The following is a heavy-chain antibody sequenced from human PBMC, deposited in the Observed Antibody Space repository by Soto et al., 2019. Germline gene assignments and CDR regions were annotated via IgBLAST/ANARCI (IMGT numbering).Heavy chain of an antibody. CDR1: GFTFSDHY. D-gene: IGHD6-13*01. V-gene: IGHV3-72*01. CDR2: IKNKANSYTQ. CDR3: SPMRMGSSPAHRY. Sequence: EVQLVESGGGLVQPEGSLRLSCAASGFTFSDHYMDWVRQAPGKGLEWVGRIKNKANSYTQEYAPPVKGRFIISSDDSTHSVFLPINRLTPAASPVYYCSPMRMGSSPAHRYWTQGILVSASS. J-gene: IGHJ4*02.